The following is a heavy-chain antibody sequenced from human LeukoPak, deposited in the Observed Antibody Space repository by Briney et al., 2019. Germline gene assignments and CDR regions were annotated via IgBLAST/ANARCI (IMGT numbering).Heavy chain of an antibody. CDR1: GFTFSSYA. CDR2: IPASGGST. CDR3: AKDIRTRVAAGFYFDY. Sequence: GGSLRLSCAASGFTFSSYAMSWVRQAPGKGLEWVSAIPASGGSTYYADSVKGRFTISRDNSKNTLYLQVSSLRAEDTAVYYCAKDIRTRVAAGFYFDYWGLGTLVTVSS. D-gene: IGHD6-13*01. V-gene: IGHV3-23*01. J-gene: IGHJ4*02.